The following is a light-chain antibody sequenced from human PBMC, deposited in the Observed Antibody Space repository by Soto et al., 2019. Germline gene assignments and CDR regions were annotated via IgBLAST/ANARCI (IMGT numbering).Light chain of an antibody. Sequence: QSVLTQPASVSGSPGQSITISCTGTSSDVGAFTYVSWYQQHPGKAPKLMVYDVTTRPSGVSSRFSASKSGNTASLTISGLQAEDEADYYCTSYTSTSTHVVFGGGTKLTVL. CDR1: SSDVGAFTY. J-gene: IGLJ2*01. CDR3: TSYTSTSTHVV. CDR2: DVT. V-gene: IGLV2-14*01.